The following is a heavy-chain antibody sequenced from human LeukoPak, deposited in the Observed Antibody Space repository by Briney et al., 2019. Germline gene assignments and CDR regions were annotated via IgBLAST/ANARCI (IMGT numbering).Heavy chain of an antibody. D-gene: IGHD5-24*01. CDR3: AREGPDRDGYNWSPCNWFDP. V-gene: IGHV1-46*01. Sequence: GASVKVSCKASGYTFTNYYMHWVRQAPGQGLEWMGIINPSGGSTSYAQKFQGRVTMTRDMSTSTVYMELSSLRSEDTAVYYCAREGPDRDGYNWSPCNWFDPWGQGTLVTVSS. J-gene: IGHJ5*02. CDR1: GYTFTNYY. CDR2: INPSGGST.